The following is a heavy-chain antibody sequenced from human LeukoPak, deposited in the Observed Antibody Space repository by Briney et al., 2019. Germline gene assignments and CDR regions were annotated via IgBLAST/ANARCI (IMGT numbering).Heavy chain of an antibody. Sequence: SVTVSCKASGGTFSSYAISWGRQAPGQGIEWMGGIIPIFGTANYAQKFQGRVTITADKSTSTAYMELSSLRSEDTAVYYCAREDYYGSGTDWGQGTLVTVSS. D-gene: IGHD3-10*01. CDR2: IIPIFGTA. CDR3: AREDYYGSGTD. V-gene: IGHV1-69*06. J-gene: IGHJ4*02. CDR1: GGTFSSYA.